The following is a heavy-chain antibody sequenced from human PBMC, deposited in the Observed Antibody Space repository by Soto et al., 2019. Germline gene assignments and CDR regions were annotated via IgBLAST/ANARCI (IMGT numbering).Heavy chain of an antibody. V-gene: IGHV1-18*01. CDR3: ARVVGALGHWFDP. Sequence: QVQLVQSGGEVKKPGASVKVSGKASGYTFTSYGISWVRQAPGQGLEWMGRINAYNGNTNYAHKLQGRVTIATDTSTSTAYMELRSLRSDDTAVYYCARVVGALGHWFDPWGQGTLVTVSS. D-gene: IGHD1-26*01. CDR2: INAYNGNT. J-gene: IGHJ5*02. CDR1: GYTFTSYG.